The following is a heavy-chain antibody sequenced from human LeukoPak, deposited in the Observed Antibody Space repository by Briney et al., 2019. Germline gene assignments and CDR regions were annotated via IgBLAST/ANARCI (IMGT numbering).Heavy chain of an antibody. D-gene: IGHD3-22*01. J-gene: IGHJ4*02. V-gene: IGHV3-30*02. CDR2: TRYDGSNK. CDR1: GFTFSSYG. Sequence: PGGSLRLSCAASGFTFSSYGMHWVRQAPGKGLEWVAFTRYDGSNKYYGDSVKGRFTISRDNSKNTLYLQMNSLRAEDTAVYYCAKDSRNYYYDSGGYYYGTSFDYWGQGTLVTASS. CDR3: AKDSRNYYYDSGGYYYGTSFDY.